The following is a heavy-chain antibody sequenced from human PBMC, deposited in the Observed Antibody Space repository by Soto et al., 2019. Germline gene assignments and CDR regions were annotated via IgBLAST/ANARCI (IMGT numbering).Heavy chain of an antibody. D-gene: IGHD2-21*02. CDR3: AKPSTRYCGGDCSWYY. V-gene: IGHV3-23*01. CDR1: GFTFSSYA. J-gene: IGHJ4*02. Sequence: PGGSLRLSCAASGFTFSSYAMSWVRQGPGKGLEWVSAFSESGASTYYADSVKGRFTISRDNSKNTLYLQMNSLRVEDTAVYYCAKPSTRYCGGDCSWYYWGQGTLVTVSS. CDR2: FSESGAST.